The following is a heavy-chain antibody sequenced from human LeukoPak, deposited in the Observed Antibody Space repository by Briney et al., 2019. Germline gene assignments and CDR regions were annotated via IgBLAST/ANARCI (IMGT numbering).Heavy chain of an antibody. J-gene: IGHJ4*02. CDR1: GFTFSSYG. CDR3: AKVRVSYNFDFDY. V-gene: IGHV3-30*02. CDR2: IRYDGSNK. Sequence: GGSLRLSCAASGFTFSSYGMHWVRQAPGKGLEWVAFIRYDGSNKYYTDSVKGRFTISRDNSKNSLYLQMNSLRAEDTAVYYCAKVRVSYNFDFDYWGQGTLVTVSS. D-gene: IGHD2-8*01.